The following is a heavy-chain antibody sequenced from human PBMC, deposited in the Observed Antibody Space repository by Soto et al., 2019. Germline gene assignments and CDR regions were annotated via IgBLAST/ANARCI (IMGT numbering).Heavy chain of an antibody. V-gene: IGHV5-10-1*01. J-gene: IGHJ5*02. Sequence: PGESLKISCKGSGYSFTTYWISWVRQMPGKGLEWMGRIDPSDSYTNYSPSFQGHVTISADKSISTAYLQWSSLMASDTAMYYCARLGIAAAGNPGPWGQGTLVTVSS. CDR3: ARLGIAAAGNPGP. D-gene: IGHD6-13*01. CDR2: IDPSDSYT. CDR1: GYSFTTYW.